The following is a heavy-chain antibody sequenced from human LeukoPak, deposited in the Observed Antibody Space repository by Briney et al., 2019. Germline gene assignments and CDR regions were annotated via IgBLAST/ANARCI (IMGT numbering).Heavy chain of an antibody. CDR1: GFTFSSYW. Sequence: GGSLRLSCAASGFTFSSYWMNWVRQAPGKGLEWVANIKEDGSEKYYVDSEKGRFTISRDNAKNSLYLQMNSLRAEDTAVYYCARVLGYSYGLDYWGQGTLVTVSS. CDR2: IKEDGSEK. J-gene: IGHJ4*02. V-gene: IGHV3-7*01. CDR3: ARVLGYSYGLDY. D-gene: IGHD5-18*01.